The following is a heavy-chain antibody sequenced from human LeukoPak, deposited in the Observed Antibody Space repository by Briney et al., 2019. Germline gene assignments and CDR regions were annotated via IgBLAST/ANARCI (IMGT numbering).Heavy chain of an antibody. J-gene: IGHJ6*02. CDR3: ARGRGYYDFWSGTPMYYYYGMDV. D-gene: IGHD3-3*01. V-gene: IGHV4-34*01. CDR2: INHSGST. Sequence: SETLSLTCAVYGGSFSGYYWSWIRQPPGKGLEWIGEINHSGSTNYNPSLKSRVTISVDTSKNQFSLKLSSVTAADTAVYYCARGRGYYDFWSGTPMYYYYGMDVWGQGTTVTASS. CDR1: GGSFSGYY.